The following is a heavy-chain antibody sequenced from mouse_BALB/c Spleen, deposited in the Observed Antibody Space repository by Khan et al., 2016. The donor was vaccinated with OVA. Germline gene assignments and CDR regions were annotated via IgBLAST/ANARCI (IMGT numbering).Heavy chain of an antibody. CDR2: IWSGGST. Sequence: QVQLQQSGPGLVQPSQSLSITCTVSGFSLTNYGVHWVRQSPGKGLEWLGVIWSGGSTDYHAAFISRLSISKDNSKSQVFFKMNSLQTNDTAMYYCARNYDYDEGLADWGQGTLVTVSA. J-gene: IGHJ3*01. D-gene: IGHD2-4*01. CDR3: ARNYDYDEGLAD. CDR1: GFSLTNYG. V-gene: IGHV2-2*02.